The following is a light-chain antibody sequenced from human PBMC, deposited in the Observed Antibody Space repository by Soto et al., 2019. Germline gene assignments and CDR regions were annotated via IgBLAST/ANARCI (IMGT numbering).Light chain of an antibody. Sequence: DIHMTQSXXTLSASVGDRVTITCRASQSLSSRLAWYQQKPGKAPELLIYDASSLKSGVPSRFSGSRSGPDFTLTISSLQPEDFATYYCQQSYSSPPTFGQGTKVDIK. J-gene: IGKJ1*01. V-gene: IGKV1-39*01. CDR1: QSLSSR. CDR2: DAS. CDR3: QQSYSSPPT.